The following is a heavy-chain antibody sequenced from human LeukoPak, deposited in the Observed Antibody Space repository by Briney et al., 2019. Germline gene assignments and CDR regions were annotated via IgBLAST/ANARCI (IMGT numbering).Heavy chain of an antibody. CDR1: GGSISSDY. D-gene: IGHD2-15*01. V-gene: IGHV4-39*01. Sequence: SETLSLTCTVSGGSISSDYWGWIRQPPGKGLEYIGSIYYSGSTYYNPSLKSRVTISVDTSKNQFSLKLSSVTAADTALYYCARHEDIVTPFDYWGQGTLVTVSS. CDR2: IYYSGST. J-gene: IGHJ4*02. CDR3: ARHEDIVTPFDY.